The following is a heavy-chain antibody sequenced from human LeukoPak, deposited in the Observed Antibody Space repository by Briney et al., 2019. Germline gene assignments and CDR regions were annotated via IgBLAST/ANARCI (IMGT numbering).Heavy chain of an antibody. J-gene: IGHJ3*02. CDR1: GFTFSSYA. Sequence: GGSLRLSCAASGFTFSSYAMTWVRQAPVKGLEWVSAIGGSGGSTYYADSVKGRFTISRDNSKNTLYLQMNSLRAEDTAVYYCAKDAPPYSSGWYFSGAFDIWGQGTMVTVSS. CDR2: IGGSGGST. D-gene: IGHD6-19*01. CDR3: AKDAPPYSSGWYFSGAFDI. V-gene: IGHV3-23*01.